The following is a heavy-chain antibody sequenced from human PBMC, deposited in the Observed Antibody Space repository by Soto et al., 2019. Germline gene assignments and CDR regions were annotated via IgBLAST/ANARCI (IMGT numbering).Heavy chain of an antibody. CDR3: MKVRDY. J-gene: IGHJ4*02. CDR1: GFMFSDYA. Sequence: EVKLVESGRGLVQPGGSLRISCKVSGFMFSDYAMTWVRQAPGKGLEWVSSIGKSGSDRDYADSVKGRFTISRDNSENTVYLQMDSLKVEDTALYFCMKVRDYWGQGTQVTVS. CDR2: IGKSGSDR. V-gene: IGHV3-23*04.